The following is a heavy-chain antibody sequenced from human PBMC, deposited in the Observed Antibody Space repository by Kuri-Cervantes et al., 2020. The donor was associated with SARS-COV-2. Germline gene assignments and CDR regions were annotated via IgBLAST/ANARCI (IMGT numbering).Heavy chain of an antibody. CDR1: GFIFSDYY. CDR2: IGPSGTTK. J-gene: IGHJ4*02. V-gene: IGHV3-11*04. Sequence: GESLKISCTASGFIFSDYYMTWIRQAPGKGLEWVSNIGPSGTTKYYADSVKGRFTISRDNSKNTLYLQMNSLRAEDTAVYYCARDGYFDWLFQGDYFDYWGQGTLVTVSS. CDR3: ARDGYFDWLFQGDYFDY. D-gene: IGHD3-9*01.